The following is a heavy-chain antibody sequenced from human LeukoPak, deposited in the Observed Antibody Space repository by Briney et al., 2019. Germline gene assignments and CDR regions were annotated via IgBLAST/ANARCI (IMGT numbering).Heavy chain of an antibody. CDR3: ARGPYSYDSSGAFDI. D-gene: IGHD3-22*01. Sequence: SETLSLTCTVSGGSISSSSYYWGWIRQPPGKGLEWIGSIYYSGSAYYNPSLKSRVTISVNTSKNQFSLKLSSVTAADTAVYYCARGPYSYDSSGAFDIWGQGTMVTVSS. CDR1: GGSISSSSYY. J-gene: IGHJ3*02. V-gene: IGHV4-39*07. CDR2: IYYSGSA.